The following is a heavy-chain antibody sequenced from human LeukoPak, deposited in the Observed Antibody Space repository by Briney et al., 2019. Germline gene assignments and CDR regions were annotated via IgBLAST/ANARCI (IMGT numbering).Heavy chain of an antibody. CDR1: GYTFTSYG. J-gene: IGHJ3*02. CDR2: FDPEDGET. V-gene: IGHV1-24*01. D-gene: IGHD1-26*01. Sequence: ASVKVSCKASGYTFTSYGISWVRQAPGKGLEWMGGFDPEDGETIYAQKFQGRVTMTEDTSTDTAYMELSSLRSEDTAVYYCAILRSYYLAFDIWGQGTMVTVSS. CDR3: AILRSYYLAFDI.